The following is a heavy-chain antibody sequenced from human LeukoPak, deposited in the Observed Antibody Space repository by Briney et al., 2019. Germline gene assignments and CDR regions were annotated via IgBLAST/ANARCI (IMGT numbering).Heavy chain of an antibody. CDR2: IYYSGST. CDR1: GGSISSYY. Sequence: SETLSLSCTVSGGSISSYYWSCIRQPPGKGLEWIGYIYYSGSTNYNPSLKSRVTISVDTSRNQFSLKLSSVTAADTAVYYCARVPAYCGGDCYFAWGQGTMVTVSS. J-gene: IGHJ3*01. D-gene: IGHD2-21*02. V-gene: IGHV4-59*01. CDR3: ARVPAYCGGDCYFA.